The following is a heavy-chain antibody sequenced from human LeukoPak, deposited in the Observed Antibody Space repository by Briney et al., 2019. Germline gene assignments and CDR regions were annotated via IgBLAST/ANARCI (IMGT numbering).Heavy chain of an antibody. V-gene: IGHV1-2*02. CDR1: GYTFTGYY. CDR2: INPNSGGT. D-gene: IGHD3-3*01. J-gene: IGHJ4*02. CDR3: AIYDFWSGPYQAPIDY. Sequence: ASVKVSCKASGYTFTGYYMHWVRQAPGQGLEWMGWINPNSGGTNYAQKFQGRVTMTRDTSISTAYMELSSLRSDDTAVYYCAIYDFWSGPYQAPIDYWGQGTLVTVSS.